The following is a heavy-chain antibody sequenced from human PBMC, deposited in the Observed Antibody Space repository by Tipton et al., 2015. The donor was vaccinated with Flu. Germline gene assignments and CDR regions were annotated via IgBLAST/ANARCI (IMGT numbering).Heavy chain of an antibody. CDR1: GGSISGYY. D-gene: IGHD5-24*01. Sequence: TLSLTCTVSGGSISGYYWTWLRQPPGRRLEWIGYSYYTGITNYNPSLKSRVTISVDTSRNQFSLKLTSVTAADTAVYYCATHIPGSRGFVHWGQGTLVSVSS. V-gene: IGHV4-59*03. CDR3: ATHIPGSRGFVH. CDR2: SYYTGIT. J-gene: IGHJ4*02.